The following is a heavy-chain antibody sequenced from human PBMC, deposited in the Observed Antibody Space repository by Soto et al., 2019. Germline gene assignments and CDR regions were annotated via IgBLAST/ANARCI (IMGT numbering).Heavy chain of an antibody. CDR1: GFTFSNFW. CDR3: SRSLDS. CDR2: INPDGNEK. Sequence: GGSLRLSCAASGFTFSNFWMDWVRQAPGKGLEWVANINPDGNEKRYVDSVKGRFTISRDNAKNSLYLQMSSLTAEGSALYYCSRSLDSWGQGTRVTVSS. J-gene: IGHJ4*02. V-gene: IGHV3-7*01.